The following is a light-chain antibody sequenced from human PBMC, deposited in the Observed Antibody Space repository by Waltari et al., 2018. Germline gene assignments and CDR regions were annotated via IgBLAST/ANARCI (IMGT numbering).Light chain of an antibody. J-gene: IGKJ4*01. Sequence: AIRMTQSPSSLSASTGDGVTITCRASQNISSYLAWYQQTSGKAPKLLIFAASTLQTGVPSRFSGSGSGTDLTLTISRLQSEDLGTYYYQQYYNYPFTFGGGTKVEL. CDR1: QNISSY. V-gene: IGKV1-8*01. CDR2: AAS. CDR3: QQYYNYPFT.